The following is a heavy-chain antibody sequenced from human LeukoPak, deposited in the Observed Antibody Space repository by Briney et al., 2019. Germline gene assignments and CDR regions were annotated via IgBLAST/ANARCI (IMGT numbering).Heavy chain of an antibody. CDR1: GYSFTDYW. V-gene: IGHV5-51*01. D-gene: IGHD2-15*01. CDR2: VNPGDSNA. J-gene: IGHJ4*02. CDR3: ARRFCSSGTCYYFDQ. Sequence: GESLKISCQGSGYSFTDYWIGWVRQMPGRGLEWMGIVNPGDSNARYSPPFQGQVTISADKSITTAYLQWSSLKASDTAIYYCARRFCSSGTCYYFDQWGQGTLVTVSS.